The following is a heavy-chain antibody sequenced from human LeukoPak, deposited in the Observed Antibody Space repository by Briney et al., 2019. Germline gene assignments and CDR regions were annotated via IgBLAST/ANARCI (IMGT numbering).Heavy chain of an antibody. J-gene: IGHJ4*02. V-gene: IGHV3-23*01. CDR3: ANRAAGTLYFDY. D-gene: IGHD6-13*01. CDR1: GFTFSSYA. CDR2: ISGSGGST. Sequence: GGSLRLSCAASGFTFSSYAMSWVRRAPGKGLEWVSAISGSGGSTYYADSVKGRFTISRDNSKNTLDLQMNSLRAEDTAVYYCANRAAGTLYFDYWGQGTLVTVSS.